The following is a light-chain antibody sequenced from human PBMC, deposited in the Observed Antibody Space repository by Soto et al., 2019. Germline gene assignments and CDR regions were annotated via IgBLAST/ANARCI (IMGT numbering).Light chain of an antibody. CDR1: QSVSSN. Sequence: EIVMTQSPATLSVSPGERATLSCRASQSVSSNLAWYQRKPGQAPRLLIYGASTMATGIPARFSGSGSGTEFTLTIRSLQSEDFAVYYCQQYNLWPPWTFGQGKKVEIK. V-gene: IGKV3-15*01. CDR2: GAS. J-gene: IGKJ1*01. CDR3: QQYNLWPPWT.